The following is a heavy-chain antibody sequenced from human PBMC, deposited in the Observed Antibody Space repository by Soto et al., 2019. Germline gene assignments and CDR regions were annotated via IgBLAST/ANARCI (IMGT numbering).Heavy chain of an antibody. CDR3: ARAGGITMIVVALSDTFDI. V-gene: IGHV4-61*01. CDR2: IYYSGST. Sequence: XETLSLSFTVSGGSVSSGCYYWSWIRQPPGKVLEWIGYIYYSGSTNYNPSLKSRVTISVDTSKNQFSLKLSSVTAADTAVYYCARAGGITMIVVALSDTFDIWGQGTMVTVSS. J-gene: IGHJ3*02. CDR1: GGSVSSGCYY. D-gene: IGHD3-22*01.